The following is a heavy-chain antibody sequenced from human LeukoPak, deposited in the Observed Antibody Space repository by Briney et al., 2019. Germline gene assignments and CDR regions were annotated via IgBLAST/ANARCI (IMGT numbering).Heavy chain of an antibody. J-gene: IGHJ5*02. CDR2: IYYSGST. Sequence: SETLSLTCTVSGGSISSYYWNWIRQPPGKGLEWIGYIYYSGSTNYNPSLKSRVTISVDTSKNQFSLKLSSVTAADTAVYYCARGAYTGYSSLNWFDPWGQGTLVTVSS. CDR1: GGSISSYY. CDR3: ARGAYTGYSSLNWFDP. D-gene: IGHD6-19*01. V-gene: IGHV4-59*08.